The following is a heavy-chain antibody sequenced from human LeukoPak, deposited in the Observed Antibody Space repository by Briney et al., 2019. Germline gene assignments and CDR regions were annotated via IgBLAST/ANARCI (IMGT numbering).Heavy chain of an antibody. V-gene: IGHV3-30*18. J-gene: IGHJ4*02. CDR3: AKDGYCSSTSCYPNHFDS. D-gene: IGHD2-2*03. CDR2: ISNDGSKK. CDR1: GFTFSPYA. Sequence: GGSLRLSCAAPGFTFSPYAMHWVRQAPGKGLEWVALISNDGSKKYYANSVKGRFTISRDNSKNTLDLQMNSLRAEDTAVYYCAKDGYCSSTSCYPNHFDSWGQGTLVTVSS.